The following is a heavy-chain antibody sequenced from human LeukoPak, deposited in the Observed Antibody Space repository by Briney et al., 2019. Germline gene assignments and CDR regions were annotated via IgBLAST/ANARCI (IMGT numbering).Heavy chain of an antibody. CDR2: INHSGST. CDR1: GGSFSGYY. V-gene: IGHV4-34*01. CDR3: ARGYCSGGSSYSRLGYFDY. Sequence: SETLSLTRAVYGGSFSGYYWSWIRQPPGKGLEWIGEINHSGSTNYNPSLKSRVTISVDTSKNQFSLKLSSVTAADTAVYYCARGYCSGGSSYSRLGYFDYWGQGTLVTVSS. J-gene: IGHJ4*02. D-gene: IGHD2-15*01.